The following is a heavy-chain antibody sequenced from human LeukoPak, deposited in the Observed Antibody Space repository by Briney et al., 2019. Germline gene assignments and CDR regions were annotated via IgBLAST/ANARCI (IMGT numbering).Heavy chain of an antibody. CDR1: GYTFTAYY. CDR3: ARYSSPSDALDI. Sequence: ASVKVSCKASGYTFTAYYIHWVRQAPGQGLEWMGWINPNSGGTHYAQNFQGRVTMTRDTSITTAYMELTRLRSDDTAVYYCARYSSPSDALDIWGQGTMVTVSS. V-gene: IGHV1-2*02. D-gene: IGHD6-13*01. J-gene: IGHJ3*02. CDR2: INPNSGGT.